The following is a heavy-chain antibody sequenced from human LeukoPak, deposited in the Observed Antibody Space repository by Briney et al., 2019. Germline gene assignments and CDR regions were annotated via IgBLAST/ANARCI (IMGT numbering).Heavy chain of an antibody. V-gene: IGHV4-59*08. J-gene: IGHJ4*02. CDR3: ARQEGGIVGPY. CDR1: GGSISSYY. Sequence: PETLSLTCTVSGGSISSYYWSWIRQPPGKGLEWIGYIYYSGSTNYNPSLKSRVTMSVDTSKNQFSLKLNSVTAADTAVYYCARQEGGIVGPYWGQGTLVTVSS. CDR2: IYYSGST. D-gene: IGHD1-26*01.